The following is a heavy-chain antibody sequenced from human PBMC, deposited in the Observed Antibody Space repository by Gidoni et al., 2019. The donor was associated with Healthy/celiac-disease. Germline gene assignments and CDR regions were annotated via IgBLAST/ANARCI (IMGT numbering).Heavy chain of an antibody. CDR3: AKHGFIAAAGYLDY. CDR1: SSYA. CDR2: ISGSGGST. V-gene: IGHV3-23*01. Sequence: SSYAMSWVRQAPGKGLEWVSAISGSGGSTYYADSVKGRFTISRDNSKNTLYLQMNSLRAEDTAVYYCAKHGFIAAAGYLDYWGQGTLVTVSS. J-gene: IGHJ4*02. D-gene: IGHD6-13*01.